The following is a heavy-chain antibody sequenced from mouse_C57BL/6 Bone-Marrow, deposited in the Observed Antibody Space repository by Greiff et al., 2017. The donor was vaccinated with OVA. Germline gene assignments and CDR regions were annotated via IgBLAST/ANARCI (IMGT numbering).Heavy chain of an antibody. CDR2: ISDGGSYT. Sequence: EVHLVESGGGLVKPGGSLKLSCAASGFTFSSYAMSWVRQTPEKRLEWVATISDGGSYTYYPDNVTGRFTISRDNAKNNLYLQMSHLKSEDTAMYYGARDAYGSSSAWFAYWGQGTLVTVSA. V-gene: IGHV5-4*01. J-gene: IGHJ3*01. CDR1: GFTFSSYA. D-gene: IGHD1-1*01. CDR3: ARDAYGSSSAWFAY.